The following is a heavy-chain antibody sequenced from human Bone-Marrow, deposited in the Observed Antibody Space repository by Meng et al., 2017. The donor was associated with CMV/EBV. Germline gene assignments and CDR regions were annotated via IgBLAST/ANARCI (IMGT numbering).Heavy chain of an antibody. CDR1: GYTFTSYG. CDR3: ARTLYYDFWSGYSPTADY. V-gene: IGHV1-18*01. D-gene: IGHD3-3*01. Sequence: ASVKVSCKASGYTFTSYGISWVRQAPGQGLEWMGWISAYNGNTNYAQKLQGRVTMTTDTSTSKAYMELRSLRSDDTAVYYWARTLYYDFWSGYSPTADYWGQGTLVTVSS. CDR2: ISAYNGNT. J-gene: IGHJ4*02.